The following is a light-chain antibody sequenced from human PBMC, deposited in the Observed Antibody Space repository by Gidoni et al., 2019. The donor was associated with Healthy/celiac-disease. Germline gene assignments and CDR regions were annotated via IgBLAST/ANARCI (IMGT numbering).Light chain of an antibody. CDR2: GAA. Sequence: DIVLPHSPGTLSLSPGERAPLSCRASPRVRRSYLAWYQQLPGQAPRLLIYGAASRATGIPDRVRGSGSGTDFTLTISRLEPEDFAVYYCQQYGSSPKLTFXGXTKVEIK. V-gene: IGKV3-20*01. CDR1: PRVRRSY. J-gene: IGKJ4*01. CDR3: QQYGSSPKLT.